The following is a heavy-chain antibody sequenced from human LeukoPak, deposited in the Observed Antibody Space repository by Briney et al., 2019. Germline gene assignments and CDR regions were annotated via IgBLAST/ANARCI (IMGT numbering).Heavy chain of an antibody. J-gene: IGHJ6*02. CDR1: GGTFSSYA. V-gene: IGHV1-69*04. CDR2: IIPILGIA. D-gene: IGHD1-7*01. Sequence: ASVKVSCKASGGTFSSYAISWVRQAPGQGLEWMGRIIPILGIANYAQKFQGRVTITADKSTSTAYMDLSSLRCEDTAVYYCAWGNWNYGDYYGMDVWGQGTTVTVSS. CDR3: AWGNWNYGDYYGMDV.